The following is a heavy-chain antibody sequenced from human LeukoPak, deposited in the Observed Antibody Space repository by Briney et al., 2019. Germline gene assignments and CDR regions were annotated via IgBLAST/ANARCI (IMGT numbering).Heavy chain of an antibody. CDR3: ARGLARRWELLGH. CDR2: MNPNSGNT. D-gene: IGHD1-26*01. V-gene: IGHV1-8*01. J-gene: IGHJ4*02. Sequence: APVKVSCKASGYTFTSYDINWVRQATGQGLEWMGWMNPNSGNTGYAQKFQGRVTMTRNTSISTAYMELSSLRSEDTAVYYCARGLARRWELLGHWGQGTLVTVSS. CDR1: GYTFTSYD.